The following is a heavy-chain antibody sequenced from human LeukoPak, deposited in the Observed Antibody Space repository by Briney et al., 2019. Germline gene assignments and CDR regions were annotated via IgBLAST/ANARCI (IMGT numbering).Heavy chain of an antibody. CDR3: ARVYYSSSYDYWYFDL. D-gene: IGHD6-13*01. V-gene: IGHV4-59*01. J-gene: IGHJ2*01. Sequence: SETLSLTCTVSGDSISTYYWSWIRQPPGKGLEWIGYIYYSGSTTYNPSLKSRVTISVDTSKNQFSLKLSSVTAADTAVYYCARVYYSSSYDYWYFDLWGRGTLVTVSS. CDR2: IYYSGST. CDR1: GDSISTYY.